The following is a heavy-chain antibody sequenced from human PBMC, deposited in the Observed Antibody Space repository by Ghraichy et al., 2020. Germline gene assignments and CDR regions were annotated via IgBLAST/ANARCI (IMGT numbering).Heavy chain of an antibody. V-gene: IGHV4-59*07. CDR1: GGSISSYY. J-gene: IGHJ4*02. CDR3: ARVGEDGDYIGLFDY. Sequence: SDTLSLTCTVSGGSISSYYWSWIRQPPGKGLEWIGYIYYSGSTNYNPSLKSRVTISVDTSKNQFSLKLSSVTAADTAVYYCARVGEDGDYIGLFDYWGQGTLVTVSS. D-gene: IGHD4-17*01. CDR2: IYYSGST.